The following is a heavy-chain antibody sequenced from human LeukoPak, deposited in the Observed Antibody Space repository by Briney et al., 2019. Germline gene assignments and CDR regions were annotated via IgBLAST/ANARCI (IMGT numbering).Heavy chain of an antibody. V-gene: IGHV4-34*01. CDR1: GGSFSGYY. CDR2: INHSGST. J-gene: IGHJ4*02. D-gene: IGHD3-22*01. Sequence: SETLSLTCAVYGGSFSGYYWSWIRQPPGKGLEWIGEINHSGSTNYNPSLKSRVTISVDTSKNQFSLKLSSVTAADTAVYYCATKYYYDSSGYYGYWGQGTLVTVSS. CDR3: ATKYYYDSSGYYGY.